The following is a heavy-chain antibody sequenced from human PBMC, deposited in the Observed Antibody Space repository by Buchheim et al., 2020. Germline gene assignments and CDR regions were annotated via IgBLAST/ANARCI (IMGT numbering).Heavy chain of an antibody. J-gene: IGHJ5*02. CDR2: IIPRVGTP. Sequence: QVHLVQSGTEVRKPGSPVKVSCKASGGSFNAYAISWVRQAPGQGLEWMGGIIPRVGTPNYSEKFQGRVSITADESTTTAYMELSGLRSEDTAVYYCASTSEYYGSGSYYNPFRSWGQGTL. V-gene: IGHV1-69*01. CDR3: ASTSEYYGSGSYYNPFRS. CDR1: GGSFNAYA. D-gene: IGHD3-10*01.